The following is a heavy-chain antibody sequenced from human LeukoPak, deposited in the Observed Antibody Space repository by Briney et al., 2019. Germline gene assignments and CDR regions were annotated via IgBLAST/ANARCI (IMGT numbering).Heavy chain of an antibody. CDR1: GGSISSTGYY. Sequence: SETLSLTCTVSGGSISSTGYYWTWVRRPAGKGLEWIGYIYYSGSTNYNPSLKSRVTISVDTSKNQFSLKLSSVTAADTAVYYCAGGDYFDYWGQGTLVTVSS. CDR3: AGGDYFDY. CDR2: IYYSGST. D-gene: IGHD3-10*01. J-gene: IGHJ4*02. V-gene: IGHV4-61*10.